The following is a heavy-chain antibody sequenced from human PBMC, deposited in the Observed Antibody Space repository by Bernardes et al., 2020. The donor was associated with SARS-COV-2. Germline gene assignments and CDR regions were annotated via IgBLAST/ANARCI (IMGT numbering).Heavy chain of an antibody. CDR1: GFTFSDHY. V-gene: IGHV3-11*01. J-gene: IGHJ4*02. D-gene: IGHD3-16*01. CDR2: ISRSGSTI. CDR3: ARDESVGGDGYKDY. Sequence: GGSLRLSCAASGFTFSDHYMSWIRQAPGKGLEWVSYISRSGSTIYYADSVKGRFIISRDNAKNSLYLQMNSLRAEDTAVYYCARDESVGGDGYKDYWGQGTLVAVSS.